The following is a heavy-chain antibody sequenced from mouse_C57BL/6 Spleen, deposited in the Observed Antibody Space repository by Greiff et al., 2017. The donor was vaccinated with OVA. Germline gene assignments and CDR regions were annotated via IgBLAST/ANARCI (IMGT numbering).Heavy chain of an antibody. CDR3: SRDNCIGGIVYAFDY. J-gene: IGHJ4*01. CDR1: GFTFSDYY. D-gene: IGHD2-14*01. Sequence: DVKLVESEGGLVQPGSSMKLSCTASGFTFSDYYMAWVRQVPEKGLEWVANINYDGSSTYYMDSFKSHFIISGDNAKNLLYLQMSILSSEYTASYYCSRDNCIGGIVYAFDYWGQGTSVTVSS. CDR2: INYDGSST. V-gene: IGHV5-16*01.